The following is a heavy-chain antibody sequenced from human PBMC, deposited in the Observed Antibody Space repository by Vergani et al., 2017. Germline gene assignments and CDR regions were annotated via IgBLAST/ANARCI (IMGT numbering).Heavy chain of an antibody. CDR2: IKSKTDGGTT. D-gene: IGHD3-3*01. CDR1: GFTFSSYD. Sequence: VQLVESGGGVVQPGRSLRLSCAASGFTFSSYDMHWVRQAPGKGLEWVGRIKSKTDGGTTDYAAPVKGRFTISRDDSKNTLYLQMNSLKTEDTAVYYCTTDPTSWSHYDFIWLPPTDDIWGQGTMVTVSS. V-gene: IGHV3-15*01. J-gene: IGHJ3*02. CDR3: TTDPTSWSHYDFIWLPPTDDI.